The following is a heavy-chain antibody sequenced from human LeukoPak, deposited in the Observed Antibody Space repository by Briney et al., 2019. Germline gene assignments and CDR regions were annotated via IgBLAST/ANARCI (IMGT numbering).Heavy chain of an antibody. D-gene: IGHD6-19*01. J-gene: IGHJ3*02. CDR1: GFTFSSYG. Sequence: GRSLRLSCAASGFTFSSYGMHWVRQAPGKGLEWVANIKPDASEKNYVDSVKGRFTISGDNAKNSLYLQMNNLRVEDTAVYYCVRDAVADRFSAFDIWGQGTMVTVSS. V-gene: IGHV3-7*01. CDR2: IKPDASEK. CDR3: VRDAVADRFSAFDI.